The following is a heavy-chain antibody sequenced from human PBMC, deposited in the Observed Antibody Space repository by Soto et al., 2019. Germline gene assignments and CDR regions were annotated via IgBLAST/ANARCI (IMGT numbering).Heavy chain of an antibody. CDR2: ISYDGSNK. D-gene: IGHD3-22*01. V-gene: IGHV3-30-3*01. J-gene: IGHJ4*02. Sequence: PGGSLRLSCAASGFTFSSYAMHWVRQAPGKGLEWVAVISYDGSNKYYADSVKGRFTISRDNSKNTLYLQMNSLRAEDTAVYYCARNLHNYYDSSPYDYWGQGTLVTVSS. CDR3: ARNLHNYYDSSPYDY. CDR1: GFTFSSYA.